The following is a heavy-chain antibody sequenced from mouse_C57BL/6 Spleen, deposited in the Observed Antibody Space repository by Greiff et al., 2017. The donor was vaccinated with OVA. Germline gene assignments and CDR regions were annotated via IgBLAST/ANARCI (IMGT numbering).Heavy chain of an antibody. V-gene: IGHV1-61*01. J-gene: IGHJ4*01. CDR3: ARGAVVERGYYYAMDY. CDR1: GYTFTSYW. CDR2: IYPSDSET. Sequence: QVQLQQSGAELVRPGSSVKLSCKASGYTFTSYWMDWVKQRPGQGLEWIGNIYPSDSETHYNQKFKDKATLTVDKSSSTAYMQLSSLTSEDSAVYYCARGAVVERGYYYAMDYWGQGTSVTVSS. D-gene: IGHD1-1*01.